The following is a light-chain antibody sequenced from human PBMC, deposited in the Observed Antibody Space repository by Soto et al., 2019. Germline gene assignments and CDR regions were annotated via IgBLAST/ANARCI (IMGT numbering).Light chain of an antibody. Sequence: EIVLTQSPDTLSLSPGERATLSCRASQRISISYLAWFQQKPGQAPRLLIYGASGRATGIPDRFSGSGSGTDFTLAISRLEPEDFAVYYCQQYGDSPFTFGPGTKVEIK. V-gene: IGKV3-20*01. CDR3: QQYGDSPFT. CDR1: QRISISY. J-gene: IGKJ3*01. CDR2: GAS.